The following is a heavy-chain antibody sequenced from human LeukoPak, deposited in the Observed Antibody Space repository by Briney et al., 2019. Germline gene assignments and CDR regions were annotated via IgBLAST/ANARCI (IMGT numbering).Heavy chain of an antibody. CDR3: ARYHVWGSYSVY. V-gene: IGHV4-34*01. CDR2: INHSGST. J-gene: IGHJ4*02. CDR1: GGSFSGYY. D-gene: IGHD3-16*01. Sequence: SETLSLTCAVYGGSFSGYYWSWIRQPPGKGLEWIGEINHSGSTNYNPSLKSRVTISVDTSKNQFSLKLSSVTAADTAVYYCARYHVWGSYSVYWGQGTLVTVSS.